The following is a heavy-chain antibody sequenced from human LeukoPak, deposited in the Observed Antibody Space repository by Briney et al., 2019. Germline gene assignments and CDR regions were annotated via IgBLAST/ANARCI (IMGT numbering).Heavy chain of an antibody. V-gene: IGHV4-4*02. D-gene: IGHD2-2*01. CDR3: ARGREYCSSTSCRTLFDP. CDR1: GGSIRSSNW. CDR2: IYHSGST. J-gene: IGHJ5*02. Sequence: PSGTLSLTCAVSGGSIRSSNWWSWVRQPPGKGLEWIGEIYHSGSTNYNPSLKSRVTISVDTSKNQFSLKLSSVTAADTAVYYCARGREYCSSTSCRTLFDPWGQGTLVTVSS.